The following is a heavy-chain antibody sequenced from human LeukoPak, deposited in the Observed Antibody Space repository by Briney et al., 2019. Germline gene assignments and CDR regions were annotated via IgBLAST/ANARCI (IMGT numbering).Heavy chain of an antibody. CDR1: SYTFTCYG. V-gene: IGHV1-18*01. CDR3: ASPSTRDFYYYGMDV. J-gene: IGHJ6*02. D-gene: IGHD2-2*01. CDR2: ISAYNANT. Sequence: GASVKVSCKASSYTFTCYGISWVRQAPGQGLEWIGRISAYNANTNYAQKLQGRVTMTTDTSTSTAYMELRSLRSDDTAVYYCASPSTRDFYYYGMDVWGQGTTVTVSS.